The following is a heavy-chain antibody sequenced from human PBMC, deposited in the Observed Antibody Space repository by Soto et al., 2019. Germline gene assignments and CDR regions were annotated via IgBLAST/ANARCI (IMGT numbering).Heavy chain of an antibody. V-gene: IGHV4-59*08. Sequence: QVQLQESGPGLVKPSETLSLTCTVSGGSISSYYWSWIRQPPGKGLEWIGLIYYTGSTNYNPSLKSRVSVSVDTSKNHFSLQLSSVTAADTAVYYCARHYLISVEKGGGWYFDLWGRGSLVTVSS. CDR2: IYYTGST. CDR1: GGSISSYY. D-gene: IGHD6-19*01. J-gene: IGHJ2*01. CDR3: ARHYLISVEKGGGWYFDL.